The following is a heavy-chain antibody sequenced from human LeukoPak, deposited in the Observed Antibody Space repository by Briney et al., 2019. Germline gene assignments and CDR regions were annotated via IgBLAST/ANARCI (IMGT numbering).Heavy chain of an antibody. Sequence: PGGSPRLSCAASGFTFSNYNMNWVRQAPGKGLEWVSSISTSSSYIYYADSLKGRFTISRDNAKNSLYLQMNSLRAEDTAVYYCARVNPALYRDFAFDYWGQGTLVTVSS. CDR2: ISTSSSYI. CDR3: ARVNPALYRDFAFDY. J-gene: IGHJ4*02. CDR1: GFTFSNYN. V-gene: IGHV3-21*01. D-gene: IGHD4-17*01.